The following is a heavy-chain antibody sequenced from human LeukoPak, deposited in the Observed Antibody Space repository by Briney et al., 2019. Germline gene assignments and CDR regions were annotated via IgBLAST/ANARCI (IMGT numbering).Heavy chain of an antibody. CDR3: ARQYSSSWTNYYYYGMDV. J-gene: IGHJ6*02. V-gene: IGHV3-30*03. D-gene: IGHD6-13*01. Sequence: GGSLRLSCAASGFTFSSYGMHWVRQAPGKGLEWVVVISYDGSNKYYADSVKGRFTISRDNSKNTLYLQMNSLRAEDTAVYYCARQYSSSWTNYYYYGMDVWGQGTTVTVSS. CDR1: GFTFSSYG. CDR2: ISYDGSNK.